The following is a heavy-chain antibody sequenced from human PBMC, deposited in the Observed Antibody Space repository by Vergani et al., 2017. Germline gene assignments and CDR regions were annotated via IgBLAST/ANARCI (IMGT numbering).Heavy chain of an antibody. CDR1: GFTFSSYG. D-gene: IGHD6-25*01. V-gene: IGHV3-48*01. Sequence: EVLLVESGGGFVQPGGSLRLSCAASGFTFSSYGINWVRQAPGRGLEWISYIACRSSPIYYADSVKGRFTISRDNAMNSLYLQMNSLRAEDRAVYYCARRMSAAVHSLDYWVQRTLVTVSS. CDR2: IACRSSPI. J-gene: IGHJ4*02. CDR3: ARRMSAAVHSLDY.